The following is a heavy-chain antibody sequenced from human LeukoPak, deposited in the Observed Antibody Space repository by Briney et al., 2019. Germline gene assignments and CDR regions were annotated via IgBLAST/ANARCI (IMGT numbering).Heavy chain of an antibody. CDR2: INGDGSST. V-gene: IGHV3-74*01. Sequence: GGSLRLSCAASGFTLNNYWVHWVRQAPGKGLVWVSHINGDGSSTAYADSVKGRFTISRDNAKNTPYLQMNSLRAEDTAVYYCARGGSRSSASFDAWGQGTLVTV. D-gene: IGHD6-6*01. CDR3: ARGGSRSSASFDA. J-gene: IGHJ4*02. CDR1: GFTLNNYW.